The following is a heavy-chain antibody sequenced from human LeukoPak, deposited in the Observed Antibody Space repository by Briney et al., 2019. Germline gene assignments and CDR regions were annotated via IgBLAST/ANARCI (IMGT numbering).Heavy chain of an antibody. CDR2: ISAYNGNT. J-gene: IGHJ5*02. CDR3: ARDPTIAAAVSSLRWFDP. V-gene: IGHV1-18*01. Sequence: GASVKVSCKASGYTFTSYGISWVRQAPGQGLEWMGWISAYNGNTNYAQKLQGRVTMTTDTSTSTAYMELRSLRSDDTAVYYCARDPTIAAAVSSLRWFDPWGQGTLVTVSS. CDR1: GYTFTSYG. D-gene: IGHD6-13*01.